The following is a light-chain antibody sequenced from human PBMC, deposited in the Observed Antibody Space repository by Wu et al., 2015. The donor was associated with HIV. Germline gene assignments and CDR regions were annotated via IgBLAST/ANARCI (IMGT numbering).Light chain of an antibody. J-gene: IGKJ1*01. Sequence: EIVLTQSPATLSLSPGERATLSCRASQSISTNLAWYQHKPGQAPRLLIYSASTRATDIPARFSGSGSGTEFTLTISSLQSEDFAVYYCQQYKNWLRTFGQGTKVEIK. CDR1: QSISTN. V-gene: IGKV3-15*01. CDR2: SAS. CDR3: QQYKNWLRT.